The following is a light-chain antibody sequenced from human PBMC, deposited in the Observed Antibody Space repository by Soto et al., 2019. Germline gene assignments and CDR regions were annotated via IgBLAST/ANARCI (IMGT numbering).Light chain of an antibody. CDR3: QQINSFPIP. CDR2: GAS. CDR1: QGIANF. J-gene: IGKJ3*01. V-gene: IGKV1-9*01. Sequence: IQLTQSPSSLSASVGDRVTISCRASQGIANFLAWYKQKPGKAPKLLIYGASTLQSGVPSRFSGSGSGTDFTLTISSLQPEDFATYYCQQINSFPIPFGPGTKVDIK.